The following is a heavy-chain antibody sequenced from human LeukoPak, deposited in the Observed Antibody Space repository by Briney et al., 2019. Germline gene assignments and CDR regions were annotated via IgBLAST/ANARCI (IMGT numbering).Heavy chain of an antibody. CDR1: GYTLTELS. CDR3: ATAISRIVGATNWFDP. J-gene: IGHJ5*02. V-gene: IGHV1-24*01. CDR2: FDPEDGET. D-gene: IGHD1-26*01. Sequence: ASVKVSCKVSGYTLTELSMHWVRQAPGKGLEWMGGFDPEDGETIYAQKFQGRVTMTEDTSTDTAYMELSSLRSEGTAVYYCATAISRIVGATNWFDPWGQGTLVTVSS.